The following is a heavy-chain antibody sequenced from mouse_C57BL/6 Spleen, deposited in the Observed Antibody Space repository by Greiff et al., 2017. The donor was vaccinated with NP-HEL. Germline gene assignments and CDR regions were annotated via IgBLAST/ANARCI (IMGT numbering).Heavy chain of an antibody. V-gene: IGHV1-52*01. Sequence: VQLQQPGAELVRPGSSVKLSCKASGYTFTSYWMHWVKQRPIQGLEWIGNIDPSDSETHYNQKFKDKATLTVDKSSSTAYMHLSSLTSEDSAVYYCARDYYGSSYYAMDYWGQGTSVTVSS. J-gene: IGHJ4*01. CDR3: ARDYYGSSYYAMDY. CDR2: IDPSDSET. D-gene: IGHD1-1*01. CDR1: GYTFTSYW.